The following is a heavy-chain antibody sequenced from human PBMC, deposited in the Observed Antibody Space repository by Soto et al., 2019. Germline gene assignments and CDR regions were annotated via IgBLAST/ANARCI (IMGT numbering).Heavy chain of an antibody. J-gene: IGHJ6*02. CDR1: GFTFSSYA. V-gene: IGHV3-23*01. Sequence: EVQLLESGGGLAQPGGSLTLSCAASGFTFSSYAMSWVRQAPGKGLEWVSAISGSGGSTHYADSVKGRFTVSRDNSKNTLYLQMNSLRAEDTAVYNCAKVGGEQLGHYYYYGMDVWGQGTTVTVSS. D-gene: IGHD6-6*01. CDR3: AKVGGEQLGHYYYYGMDV. CDR2: ISGSGGST.